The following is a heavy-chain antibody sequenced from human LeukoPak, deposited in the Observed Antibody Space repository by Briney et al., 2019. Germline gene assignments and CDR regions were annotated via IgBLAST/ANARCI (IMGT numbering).Heavy chain of an antibody. D-gene: IGHD1-26*01. CDR2: IYHSGST. V-gene: IGHV4-30-2*01. J-gene: IGHJ5*02. CDR3: ARALGELPRHNWFDP. CDR1: GGSISSGGYY. Sequence: NPSQTLSLTCTVSGGSISSGGYYWSWIRQPPGKGLEWIGYIYHSGSTYYNPSLKSRVTISVDRSKNQFSLKLSSVTAADTAVYYCARALGELPRHNWFDPWGQGTLVTVSS.